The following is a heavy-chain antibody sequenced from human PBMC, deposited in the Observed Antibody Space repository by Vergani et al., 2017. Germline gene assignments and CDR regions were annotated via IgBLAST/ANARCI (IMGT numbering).Heavy chain of an antibody. V-gene: IGHV1-69*18. J-gene: IGHJ3*02. CDR3: VRGLFYYDSSGYYLDAFDI. Sequence: QVQLVQSGAEVKKPGSSVKVSCKASGGTFSSYAISWVRQAPGQGLEWMGRIIPIFGTANYAQKFQGRVTITADESTSTAYMELSSLRSEDTAVYYCVRGLFYYDSSGYYLDAFDIWGQGTMVTVSS. D-gene: IGHD3-22*01. CDR1: GGTFSSYA. CDR2: IIPIFGTA.